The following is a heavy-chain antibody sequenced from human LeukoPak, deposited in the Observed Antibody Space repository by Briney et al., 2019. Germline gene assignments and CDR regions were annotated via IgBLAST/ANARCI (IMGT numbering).Heavy chain of an antibody. Sequence: PGGTLRLSCAASGFTFSSYGMSWVRQAPGKGLEWVSSMSGSDGSTYYVDSVKGRFTISRDNSTNTLYLQMNSLRAEDTAVYYCAKDLHLRYFDWLPGDSFDVWGQGTMVTVS. CDR1: GFTFSSYG. V-gene: IGHV3-23*01. D-gene: IGHD3-9*01. J-gene: IGHJ3*01. CDR2: MSGSDGST. CDR3: AKDLHLRYFDWLPGDSFDV.